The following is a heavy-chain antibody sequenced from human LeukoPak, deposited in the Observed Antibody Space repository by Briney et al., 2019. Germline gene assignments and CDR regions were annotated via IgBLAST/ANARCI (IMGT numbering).Heavy chain of an antibody. Sequence: ASVKVSCKASGYTFTGYYMHWVRQAPGQGLEWMGWISPNSGGANYAQKFQGRVTMTRDTSISTAYMELSRLRSDDTAVYYCAREKDYYGSGSYYGYWGQGTLVTVSS. CDR2: ISPNSGGA. CDR3: AREKDYYGSGSYYGY. V-gene: IGHV1-2*02. J-gene: IGHJ4*02. CDR1: GYTFTGYY. D-gene: IGHD3-10*01.